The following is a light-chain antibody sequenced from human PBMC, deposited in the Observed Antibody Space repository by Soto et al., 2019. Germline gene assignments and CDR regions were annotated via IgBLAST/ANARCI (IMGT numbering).Light chain of an antibody. J-gene: IGKJ5*01. Sequence: DIQMTQSPSTLSASVGDRVTITCRASQSISGWLAWYQQKPGKAPNLLIYDAYNLESGVPSRFSGSGSGTEFTLTISSLQPADFATYYCQHYNSYPITFGQGTRLEIK. CDR3: QHYNSYPIT. CDR2: DAY. CDR1: QSISGW. V-gene: IGKV1-5*01.